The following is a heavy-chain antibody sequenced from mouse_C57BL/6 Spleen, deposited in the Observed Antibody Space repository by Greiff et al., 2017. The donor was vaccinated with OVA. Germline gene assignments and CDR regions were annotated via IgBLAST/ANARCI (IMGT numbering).Heavy chain of an antibody. CDR2: ISSGSSTI. Sequence: EVMLVESGGGLVKPGGSLKLSCAASGFTFSDYGMHWVRQAPEKGLEWVAYISSGSSTIYYADKVKGRVTISRDNAKNTLFLQMTSLMSEDTAMYYCASGLSLLSVDYWGQGTTLTVSS. J-gene: IGHJ2*01. CDR3: ASGLSLLSVDY. V-gene: IGHV5-17*01. D-gene: IGHD2-1*01. CDR1: GFTFSDYG.